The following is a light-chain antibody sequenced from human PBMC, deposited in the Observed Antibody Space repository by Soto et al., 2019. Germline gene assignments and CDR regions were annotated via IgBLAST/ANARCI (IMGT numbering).Light chain of an antibody. CDR3: GSYASATLI. CDR2: EVR. J-gene: IGLJ2*01. V-gene: IGLV2-14*03. CDR1: SSDIGAYDY. Sequence: QSVLTQPASVSGSPGQSITISCTGTSSDIGAYDYVSWFQQYSGKAPTLIIYEVRFRPSGVSSRFSGSKSGNTASLTISGLQTEDEADYYCGSYASATLIFGGGTKETVL.